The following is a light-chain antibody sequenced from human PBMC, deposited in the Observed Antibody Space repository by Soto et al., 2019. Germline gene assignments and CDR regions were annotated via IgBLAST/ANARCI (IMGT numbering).Light chain of an antibody. Sequence: QSALTQPSSASGSPGQSVAISCTGTSSDVGGYNYVSWYQQHPGKAPKLMIYEVNKRPSGVPDRFSGSKSGNTAYLTVSGLPADDDDDSYCSSYAGSSNVFGTGTKVTV. J-gene: IGLJ1*01. CDR2: EVN. CDR3: SSYAGSSNV. CDR1: SSDVGGYNY. V-gene: IGLV2-8*01.